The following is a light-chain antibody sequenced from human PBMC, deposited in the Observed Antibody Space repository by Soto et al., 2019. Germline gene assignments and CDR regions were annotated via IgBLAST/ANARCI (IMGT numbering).Light chain of an antibody. J-gene: IGKJ2*01. V-gene: IGKV3-15*01. Sequence: EIVMTQSPATLSVSPGERATLSCRASQSISTYLAWYQHKPGQAPRLLIYGASIRATGIPARFSGSGSGTEFTLTISSLQSEDFAVYYCQAYNNWPPFMYTFGQGTKLEI. CDR2: GAS. CDR3: QAYNNWPPFMYT. CDR1: QSISTY.